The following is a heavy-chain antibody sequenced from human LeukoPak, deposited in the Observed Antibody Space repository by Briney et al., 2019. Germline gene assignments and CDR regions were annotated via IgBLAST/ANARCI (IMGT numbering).Heavy chain of an antibody. CDR2: ISSSSSTI. D-gene: IGHD5-12*01. V-gene: IGHV3-48*04. Sequence: GGSLRLSCAASGFTFSSYSMNWVRQAPGKGLEWVSYISSSSSTIYYADSVKGRFTISRDNAKNSLYLQMNSLRAEDTAVYYCARARYSGYDSYYYYYGMDVWGQGTTVTVSS. J-gene: IGHJ6*02. CDR3: ARARYSGYDSYYYYYGMDV. CDR1: GFTFSSYS.